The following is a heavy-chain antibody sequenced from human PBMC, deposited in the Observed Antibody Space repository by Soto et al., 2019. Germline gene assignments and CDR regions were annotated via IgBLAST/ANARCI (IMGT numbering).Heavy chain of an antibody. V-gene: IGHV6-1*01. Sequence: QTLSLTCAISGDSVSSNSGAWNWIRQSPSRGLEWLGRTYYRSRWSFDYALSVKSRVTIDPDTSKNQLSLHLDSLTPEDTAVYYCARATCLRGMDVCGQATPVADSS. CDR3: ARATCLRGMDV. J-gene: IGHJ6*01. CDR2: TYYRSRWSF. D-gene: IGHD5-12*01. CDR1: GDSVSSNSGA.